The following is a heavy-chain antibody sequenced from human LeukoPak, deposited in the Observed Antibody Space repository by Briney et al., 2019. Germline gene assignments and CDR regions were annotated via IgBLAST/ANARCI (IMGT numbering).Heavy chain of an antibody. D-gene: IGHD2-15*01. J-gene: IGHJ6*03. V-gene: IGHV3-30-3*01. CDR1: GFTFSSYA. Sequence: GRSLRLSCAASGFTFSSYAMHWVRQAPCKGLEWVAVISYDGSNKYYADSVKGRFTISRDNAKNSLYLQMNSLRAEDTAVYYCAGAASYYYYYYYMDVWGKGTTVTVSS. CDR2: ISYDGSNK. CDR3: AGAASYYYYYYYMDV.